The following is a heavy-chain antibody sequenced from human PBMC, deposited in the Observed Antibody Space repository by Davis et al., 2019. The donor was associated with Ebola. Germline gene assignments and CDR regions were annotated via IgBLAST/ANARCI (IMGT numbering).Heavy chain of an antibody. CDR1: GYSFTNYW. Sequence: GGSLRLSCKGSGYSFTNYWIGWVRQMPGKGLEWMGIIYPGDSDTRYSPSFQGQVTISADKSISTAYLQWSSLKASDTAMYYCASSDSSGYYLDAFDIWGQGTMVTVSS. D-gene: IGHD3-22*01. V-gene: IGHV5-51*01. J-gene: IGHJ3*02. CDR3: ASSDSSGYYLDAFDI. CDR2: IYPGDSDT.